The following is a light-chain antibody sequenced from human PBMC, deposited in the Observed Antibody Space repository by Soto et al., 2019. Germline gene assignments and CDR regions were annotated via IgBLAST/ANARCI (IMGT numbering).Light chain of an antibody. Sequence: ETVMTQSPATLSVSPGERATLSCRASQRVSTNLAWYQQKPGQAPRLLIYDISLRGTGIPTRFSGSGSVTEFTLTISSLQSEDFAVYSCQQYNSWPLTFGGGTKVEFK. J-gene: IGKJ4*01. V-gene: IGKV3D-15*01. CDR3: QQYNSWPLT. CDR1: QRVSTN. CDR2: DIS.